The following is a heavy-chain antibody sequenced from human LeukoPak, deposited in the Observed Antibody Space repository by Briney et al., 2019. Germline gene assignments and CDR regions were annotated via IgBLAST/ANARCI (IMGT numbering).Heavy chain of an antibody. CDR2: IRWDGGST. CDR3: AVNCSGYYYDY. Sequence: PGGSLRLSCAASGLTVCYYAMHWVRHAPGKGLEWVSLIRWDGGSTYYADSVKGRFTISRDNSKNSLYLQMNSLRPEDTALYYCAVNCSGYYYDYWGQGTLVTVSS. D-gene: IGHD3-22*01. V-gene: IGHV3-43D*04. J-gene: IGHJ4*02. CDR1: GLTVCYYA.